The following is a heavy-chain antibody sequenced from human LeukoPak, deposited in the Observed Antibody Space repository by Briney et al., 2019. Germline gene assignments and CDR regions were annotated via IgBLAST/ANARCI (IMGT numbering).Heavy chain of an antibody. V-gene: IGHV1-2*02. D-gene: IGHD3-9*01. Sequence: ASVKVSCKASGYTFTGYYMHWVRQAPGQGLEWMGWINPNSGGTNYAQKFQGGVTMTRDTSISTAYMELSRLRSDDTAVYYCARADNFDILTGYDYWGQGTLVTVSS. CDR1: GYTFTGYY. CDR3: ARADNFDILTGYDY. CDR2: INPNSGGT. J-gene: IGHJ4*02.